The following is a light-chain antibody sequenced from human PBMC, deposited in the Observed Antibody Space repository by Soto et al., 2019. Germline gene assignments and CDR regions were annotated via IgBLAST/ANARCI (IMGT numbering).Light chain of an antibody. CDR1: QSVSSN. CDR2: GAS. V-gene: IGKV3D-15*01. CDR3: QRRVT. J-gene: IGKJ3*01. Sequence: EIVMTQSPATLSVSPGERATLSCRASQSVSSNLAWYQQKPGQAPRLLIYGASTRATGIPARFSGSGSGTDFTLTISRLEPEDFAVYYCQRRVTFGPGTKVDIK.